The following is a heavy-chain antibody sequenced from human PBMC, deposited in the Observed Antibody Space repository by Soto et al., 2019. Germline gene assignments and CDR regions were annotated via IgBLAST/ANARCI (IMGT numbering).Heavy chain of an antibody. V-gene: IGHV1-18*01. CDR3: ARNYDILTGPLDY. Sequence: ASVKVSCKASGYRITSYGISWGRQNPGQGLEWMGWISAYNGNTNYAQKLQGRVTMTTDTSTSTAYMELRSLRSDDTAVYYCARNYDILTGPLDYWGQGTLVTVSS. CDR2: ISAYNGNT. J-gene: IGHJ4*02. D-gene: IGHD3-9*01. CDR1: GYRITSYG.